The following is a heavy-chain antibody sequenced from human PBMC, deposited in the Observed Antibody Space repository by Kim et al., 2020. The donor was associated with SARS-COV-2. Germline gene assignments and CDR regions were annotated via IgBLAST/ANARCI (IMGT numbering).Heavy chain of an antibody. J-gene: IGHJ4*02. CDR2: INAGNGNT. V-gene: IGHV1-3*01. CDR3: ARNRELLRLDY. CDR1: GYTFTSYA. D-gene: IGHD1-26*01. Sequence: ASVKVSCKASGYTFTSYAMHWVRQAPAQRLEWMGWINAGNGNTKYSQKFQGRVTITRDTSASTAYMVLSSLRAEDTAVYYCARNRELLRLDYWGQGTLVTVSS.